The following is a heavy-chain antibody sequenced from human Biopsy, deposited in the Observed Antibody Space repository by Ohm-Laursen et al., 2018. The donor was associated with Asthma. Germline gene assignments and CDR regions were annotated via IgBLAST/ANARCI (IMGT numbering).Heavy chain of an antibody. V-gene: IGHV3-74*01. CDR2: VKGDGRRT. J-gene: IGHJ6*02. CDR1: GLTFSDYW. Sequence: GSLRLSCAATGLTFSDYWMYWVRQAPGKGLEWVSRVKGDGRRTSYADSVKGRFTISRDNAKNTLYLQMNSLRVEDTAVYYCARDGVVPDAMYYHYYYGLDVWGQGTTVTVSS. D-gene: IGHD2-2*01. CDR3: ARDGVVPDAMYYHYYYGLDV.